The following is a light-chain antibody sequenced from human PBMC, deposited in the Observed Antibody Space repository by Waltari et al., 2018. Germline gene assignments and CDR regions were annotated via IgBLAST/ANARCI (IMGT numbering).Light chain of an antibody. V-gene: IGKV3-20*01. CDR2: GGS. CDR1: QSVSRA. J-gene: IGKJ1*01. Sequence: EIVLTQSPGSLSSSPGARVTLSCRASQSVSRALAWYQQKPGQAPRLLIFGGSNRATGIPDRFSGRGSETDFSLTISRLEPEDFAVYYCQHYVRLPATFGRGTKVEIK. CDR3: QHYVRLPAT.